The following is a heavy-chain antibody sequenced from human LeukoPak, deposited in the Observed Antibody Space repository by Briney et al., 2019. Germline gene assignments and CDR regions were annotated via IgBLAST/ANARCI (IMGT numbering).Heavy chain of an antibody. CDR2: ISSSSNYI. D-gene: IGHD6-13*01. V-gene: IGHV3-21*01. J-gene: IGHJ5*02. CDR3: ARGSSSIVWFDP. Sequence: GGSLRLSCVASGFTFSNYSMNWVRQAPGKGLEWVSSISSSSNYIYYADSVKGRFTISRDNAKNSLYLQMNSLRAEDTAVYYCARGSSSIVWFDPWGQGTLVTVSS. CDR1: GFTFSNYS.